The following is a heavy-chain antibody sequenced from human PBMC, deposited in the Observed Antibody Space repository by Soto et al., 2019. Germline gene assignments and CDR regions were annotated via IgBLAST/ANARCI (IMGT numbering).Heavy chain of an antibody. CDR2: IWYDGSNK. CDR3: AREGGSGWSDAFAI. J-gene: IGHJ3*02. CDR1: GFTFSSYG. V-gene: IGHV3-33*01. D-gene: IGHD6-19*01. Sequence: QVQLVESGGGVVQPGRSLRLSCAASGFTFSSYGMHWVRQAPGKGLEWVAVIWYDGSNKYYADSVKGRFTISRDNSKNTWYLQMNSLRAEDTAVYYCAREGGSGWSDAFAIWGQGTMVTGSS.